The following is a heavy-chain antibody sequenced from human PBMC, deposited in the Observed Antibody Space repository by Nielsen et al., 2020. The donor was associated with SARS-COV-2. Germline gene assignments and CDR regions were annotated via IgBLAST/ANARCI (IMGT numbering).Heavy chain of an antibody. V-gene: IGHV3-30*04. D-gene: IGHD4-17*01. Sequence: GESLKISCAASGFTFSSYAMHWVRQAPGKGLEWVSVMTDDGSEKYYADSVKGRFTISRDNSNNTLYLQMNSLRAEDTALYYCAKDLSGGIVGDNHYFYYGMDVWGHGTTVIISS. J-gene: IGHJ6*02. CDR1: GFTFSSYA. CDR3: AKDLSGGIVGDNHYFYYGMDV. CDR2: MTDDGSEK.